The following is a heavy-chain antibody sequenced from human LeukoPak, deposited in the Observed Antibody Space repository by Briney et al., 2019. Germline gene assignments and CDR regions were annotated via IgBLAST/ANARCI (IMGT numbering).Heavy chain of an antibody. CDR3: AVNWNDVPFDY. CDR2: ISAYNGNT. D-gene: IGHD1-1*01. Sequence: ASVTVSCKASTSTFTSYGISWVRQAPGQGLEWMGWISAYNGNTNYAQKLQGRVTMTTDTSTSTAYMELRSLRSDDTAVYYCAVNWNDVPFDYWGQGTLVTVSS. CDR1: TSTFTSYG. V-gene: IGHV1-18*01. J-gene: IGHJ4*02.